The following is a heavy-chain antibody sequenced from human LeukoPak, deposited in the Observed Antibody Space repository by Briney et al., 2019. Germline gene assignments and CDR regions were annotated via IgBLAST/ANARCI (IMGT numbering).Heavy chain of an antibody. CDR1: GYTFSGYY. CDR3: ARGRLGTWFGELKA. J-gene: IGHJ5*02. V-gene: IGHV1-2*02. Sequence: ASVKVSCKASGYTFSGYYMHWVRQAPGQGLEWMGWINPNSGGTNSAQKFQGRVTMTRDTSISTAYMELSRLRSDDTAVYYCARGRLGTWFGELKAWGQGTLVTVSS. CDR2: INPNSGGT. D-gene: IGHD3-10*01.